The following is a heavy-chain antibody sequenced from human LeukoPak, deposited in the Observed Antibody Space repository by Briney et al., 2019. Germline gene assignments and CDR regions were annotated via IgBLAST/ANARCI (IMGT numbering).Heavy chain of an antibody. CDR3: ARNYAGSSGYQDS. V-gene: IGHV3-30*04. J-gene: IGHJ4*02. CDR1: GFTSIAYA. Sequence: PGGSLRLSCVGSGFTSIAYALTWARQAPGKGLEWVAVISYDGSNKYYADSVKGRFTISRDNSKNTLYLQMNSLRAEDTAVYYCARNYAGSSGYQDSWGQGTLVTVSS. CDR2: ISYDGSNK. D-gene: IGHD3-22*01.